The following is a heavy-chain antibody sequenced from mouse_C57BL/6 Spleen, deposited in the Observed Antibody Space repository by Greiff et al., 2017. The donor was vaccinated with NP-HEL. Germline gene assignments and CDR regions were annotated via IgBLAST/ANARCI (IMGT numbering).Heavy chain of an antibody. J-gene: IGHJ1*03. CDR2: INPNNGGT. D-gene: IGHD2-2*01. CDR3: AGEVTRYFDV. CDR1: GYTFTDYN. V-gene: IGHV1-22*01. Sequence: VQLQQSGPELVKPGASVKMSCKASGYTFTDYNMHWVKQSHGKSLEWIGYINPNNGGTRYNQKFKGKATLTVNKSSSTAYMELRSLTSEEAAVYDCAGEVTRYFDVWGTGTTVTVSS.